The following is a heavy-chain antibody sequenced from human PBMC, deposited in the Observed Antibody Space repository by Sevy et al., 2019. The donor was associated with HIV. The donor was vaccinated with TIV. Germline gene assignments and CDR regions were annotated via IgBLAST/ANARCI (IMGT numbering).Heavy chain of an antibody. V-gene: IGHV3-23*01. J-gene: IGHJ6*02. CDR1: GFTFSSYA. Sequence: GGSLRLSCAASGFTFSSYAMSWVRQAPGKGLEWVSSISGSGRSTYYADSVEGRFTISRDNSKNTLSLQMNSLRADDTAVYYCAKGYCSGGSCPRDYYYYGIDVWGQGTTVTVSS. D-gene: IGHD2-15*01. CDR3: AKGYCSGGSCPRDYYYYGIDV. CDR2: ISGSGRST.